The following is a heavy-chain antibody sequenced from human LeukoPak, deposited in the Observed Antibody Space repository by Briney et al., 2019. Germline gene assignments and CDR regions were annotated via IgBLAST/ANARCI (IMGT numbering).Heavy chain of an antibody. Sequence: ASVRVSCKASGGTFSDYGVIWVRQAPGQGLEWVGGIVPIYGTADYTHKFQGRVTISADDSTSTAYMELSSLRSEDTAVYYCARGLSGGHWYFDLWGRGTLVTVSS. CDR3: ARGLSGGHWYFDL. V-gene: IGHV1-69*13. J-gene: IGHJ2*01. D-gene: IGHD2-15*01. CDR2: IVPIYGTA. CDR1: GGTFSDYG.